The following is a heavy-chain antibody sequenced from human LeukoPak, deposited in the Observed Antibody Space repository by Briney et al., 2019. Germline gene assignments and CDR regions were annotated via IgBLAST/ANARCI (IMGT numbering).Heavy chain of an antibody. CDR2: IIPIFGTA. J-gene: IGHJ6*03. D-gene: IGHD4-11*01. Sequence: SVKVSCKASGGTFSSYAISWVRQAPGQGLEWRGVIIPIFGTASYAQKFQGRVTITADESTSTAYMELSSLRSEDTAVYYCARSYSNYPWRDYYYYMDVWGKGTTVTVSS. CDR1: GGTFSSYA. CDR3: ARSYSNYPWRDYYYYMDV. V-gene: IGHV1-69*13.